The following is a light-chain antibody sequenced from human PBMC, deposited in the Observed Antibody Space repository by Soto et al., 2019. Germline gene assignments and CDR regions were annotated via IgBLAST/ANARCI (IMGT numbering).Light chain of an antibody. J-gene: IGKJ1*01. CDR2: GAS. Sequence: EIVMTQSPATLSVSPGERATLSCRASQSVSSYLAWYQQRPGQAPRLLIYGASTRATGIPARFSGSWSGTDFTLTISNLPSEDFAVYYCHQYNIGAFGQGTKVEIK. V-gene: IGKV3-15*01. CDR3: HQYNIGA. CDR1: QSVSSY.